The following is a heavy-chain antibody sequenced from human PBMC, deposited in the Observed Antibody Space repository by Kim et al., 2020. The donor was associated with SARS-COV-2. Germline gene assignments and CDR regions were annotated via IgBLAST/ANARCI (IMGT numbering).Heavy chain of an antibody. V-gene: IGHV3-30-3*01. Sequence: GGSLRLSCAASGFTFSSYAMHWVRQAPGKGLEWVAVISYDGSNKYYADSVKGRFTISRDNSKNTLYLQMNSLRAEDTAVYYCARDFTGYCSSTSCWGGYFDYWGQGTLVTVSS. CDR1: GFTFSSYA. D-gene: IGHD2-2*01. J-gene: IGHJ4*02. CDR3: ARDFTGYCSSTSCWGGYFDY. CDR2: ISYDGSNK.